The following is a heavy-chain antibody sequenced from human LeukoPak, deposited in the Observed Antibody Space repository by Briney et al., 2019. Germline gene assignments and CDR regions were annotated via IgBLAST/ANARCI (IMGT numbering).Heavy chain of an antibody. CDR3: AKGPRYNILTGYYKSHFFDY. CDR1: GFTFSSYA. J-gene: IGHJ4*02. D-gene: IGHD3-9*01. Sequence: PGGSLRLSCAASGFTFSSYAMSWVRQAPGKGLECVSSISGSRGITYYADSVKGRFTIPRDNSKNTLYLQMNSLRAEDTAVYYCAKGPRYNILTGYYKSHFFDYWGQGTLVTVSS. V-gene: IGHV3-23*01. CDR2: ISGSRGIT.